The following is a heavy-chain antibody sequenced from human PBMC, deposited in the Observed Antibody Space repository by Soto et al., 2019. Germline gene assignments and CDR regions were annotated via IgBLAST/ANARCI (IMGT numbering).Heavy chain of an antibody. V-gene: IGHV4-39*02. CDR2: IFYTGTT. D-gene: IGHD2-15*01. Sequence: SETLSLTCSVSCGSISYNSYYWGWIRQPPGKGLEWVGGIFYTGTTYYSPSLKDRVTISVDTSKNSFPLNLTSVTAADTAVYFCARLVVVAPVANAWGQGTLVTVSS. J-gene: IGHJ5*02. CDR1: CGSISYNSYY. CDR3: ARLVVVAPVANA.